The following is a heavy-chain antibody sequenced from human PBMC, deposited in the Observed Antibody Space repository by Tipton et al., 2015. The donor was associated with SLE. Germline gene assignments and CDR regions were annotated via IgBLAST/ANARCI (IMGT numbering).Heavy chain of an antibody. CDR2: IYYSGST. Sequence: TLSLTCTVSGGSISSYYWSWIRQPPGKGLEWIGYIYYSGSTNYNPSLKSRVTISVDTSKNQFSLKLSSVTAADTAVYYCASLDYYGSSGPVDYWGQGTLVTVSS. J-gene: IGHJ4*02. CDR1: GGSISSYY. V-gene: IGHV4-59*08. CDR3: ASLDYYGSSGPVDY. D-gene: IGHD3-22*01.